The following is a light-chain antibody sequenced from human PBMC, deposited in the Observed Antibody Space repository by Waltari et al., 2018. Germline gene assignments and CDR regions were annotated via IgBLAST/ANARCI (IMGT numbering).Light chain of an antibody. Sequence: SSELTQDPAVSVALGQTVTITCQGASLRTSYASWYQQKSGQAPILVLFGKNKQPSGVPDRCSGYNSESTTSLTITGAQAEDEAEYYCSSRDSSASHVLFAGGTKLTVL. J-gene: IGLJ2*01. CDR3: SSRDSSASHVL. V-gene: IGLV3-19*01. CDR2: GKN. CDR1: SLRTSY.